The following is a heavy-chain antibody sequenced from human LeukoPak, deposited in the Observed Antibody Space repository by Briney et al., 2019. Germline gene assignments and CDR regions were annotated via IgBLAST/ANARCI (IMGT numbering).Heavy chain of an antibody. CDR1: GFTFSNAW. D-gene: IGHD4-17*01. J-gene: IGHJ4*02. V-gene: IGHV3-15*01. CDR3: TVRGETTVTTVDY. Sequence: GGXLRLSCAASGFTFSNAWMSWVRQAPGKGLEWVGRIKSKTDGGTTDYAAPVKGRFTISRDDSKNTLYLQMNSLKTEDTAVYYCTVRGETTVTTVDYWGQGTLVTVSS. CDR2: IKSKTDGGTT.